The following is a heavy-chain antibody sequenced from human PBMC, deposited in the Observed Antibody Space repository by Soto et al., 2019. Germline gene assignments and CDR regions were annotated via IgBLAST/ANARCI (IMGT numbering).Heavy chain of an antibody. CDR1: GVNFSSYA. CDR2: ISDTGGGT. CDR3: AVGRHKTSGSNTWFDP. Sequence: CPSPGVNFSSYAMNWVRQAPGKGLEWVSTISDTGGGTFYAGSVKGRFTISRDNSKNTLYLQMHSLRADDSAIYFCAVGRHKTSGSNTWFDPWGRGTLVTVS. J-gene: IGHJ5*02. D-gene: IGHD3-22*01. V-gene: IGHV3-23*01.